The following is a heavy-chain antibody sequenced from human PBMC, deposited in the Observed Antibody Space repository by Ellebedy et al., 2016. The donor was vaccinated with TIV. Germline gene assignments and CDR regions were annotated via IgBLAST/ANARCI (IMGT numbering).Heavy chain of an antibody. CDR1: GDSVSSNSGA. D-gene: IGHD3/OR15-3a*01. V-gene: IGHV6-1*01. CDR3: AGRGTAGTGFTY. CDR2: TYYRSGWTT. Sequence: LRLSCAISGDSVSSNSGAWNWVRQSPSRGLEWLGRTYYRSGWTTDYAVSVNSRITITADTSKNHISLQLKSVTPEDTAMYYCAGRGTAGTGFTYWGQGTLVTVSS. J-gene: IGHJ4*02.